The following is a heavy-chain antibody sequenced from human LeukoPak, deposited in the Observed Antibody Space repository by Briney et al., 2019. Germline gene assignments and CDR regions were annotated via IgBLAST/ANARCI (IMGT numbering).Heavy chain of an antibody. CDR2: IKQDGSEK. J-gene: IGHJ4*02. Sequence: GRSLRLSCAASGFTFSSYWMSWVRQAPGKGLEWVANIKQDGSEKYYVDSVKGRFTISRDNAKNSLYLQMNSLRAEDTAVYYCARDPGYSSGWADYWGQGTLVTVSS. D-gene: IGHD6-19*01. V-gene: IGHV3-7*01. CDR1: GFTFSSYW. CDR3: ARDPGYSSGWADY.